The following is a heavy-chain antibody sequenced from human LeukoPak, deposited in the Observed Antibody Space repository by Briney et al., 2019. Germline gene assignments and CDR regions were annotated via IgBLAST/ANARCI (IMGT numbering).Heavy chain of an antibody. CDR1: GGSISSSSYY. Sequence: PSETLSLTCTVSGGSISSSSYYWGWIRQPPGKGLEWIGSIYYSGSTYYNPSLKSRVTISVDTSKNQFSLKLSSVTAADTAVYYCARHFKYYDSSGQPPYYFDYWGQGTLVTVSS. D-gene: IGHD3-22*01. CDR3: ARHFKYYDSSGQPPYYFDY. J-gene: IGHJ4*02. CDR2: IYYSGST. V-gene: IGHV4-39*01.